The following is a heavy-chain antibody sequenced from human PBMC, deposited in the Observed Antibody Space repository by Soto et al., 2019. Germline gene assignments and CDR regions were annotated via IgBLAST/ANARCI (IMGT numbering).Heavy chain of an antibody. CDR1: GFSFSSYA. V-gene: IGHV3-23*01. CDR3: ANPFWKAPFHI. CDR2: ISGSGGST. Sequence: GGSLRLSCAASGFSFSSYAMSWVRQAPGKGLEWVSAISGSGGSTYYADSVKGRFTISRDNSKNTLYLQMNSLRAEDTAVYYCANPFWKAPFHIWGQGTMVTVSS. J-gene: IGHJ3*02. D-gene: IGHD1-1*01.